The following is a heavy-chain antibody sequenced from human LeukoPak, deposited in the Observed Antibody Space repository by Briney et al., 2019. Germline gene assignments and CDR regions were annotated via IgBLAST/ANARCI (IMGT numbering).Heavy chain of an antibody. J-gene: IGHJ3*02. D-gene: IGHD3-10*01. CDR2: IGSSGGTI. V-gene: IGHV3-48*03. CDR1: GFTFSSYE. CDR3: AKDSGSGSYDAFDI. Sequence: GSLRLSCAASGFTFSSYEMNWVRQAPGKGLEWVSYIGSSGGTIYYADSVKGRFTISRDNSKNTLYLQMNSLRAEDTAVYYCAKDSGSGSYDAFDIWGQGTMVTVSS.